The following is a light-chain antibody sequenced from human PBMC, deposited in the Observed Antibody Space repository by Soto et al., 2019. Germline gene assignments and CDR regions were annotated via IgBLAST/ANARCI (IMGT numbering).Light chain of an antibody. CDR2: EVS. J-gene: IGLJ1*01. CDR3: SSYTSSSFYV. Sequence: QSALTQPASVSGSPGQSITISCTGTSSDVGGYNYVSWYQHHPGKAPKLMIYEVSNQPSGVSNRFSGSKSGNTASLTISGLQAEDEADYYCSSYTSSSFYVFGTGTKVTVL. CDR1: SSDVGGYNY. V-gene: IGLV2-14*01.